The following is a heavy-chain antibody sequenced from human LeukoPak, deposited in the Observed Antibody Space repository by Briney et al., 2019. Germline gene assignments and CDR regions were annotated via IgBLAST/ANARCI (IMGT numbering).Heavy chain of an antibody. V-gene: IGHV3-7*05. J-gene: IGHJ4*02. CDR1: GFTFSRYW. CDR3: ASQLVVVTATPSFDY. Sequence: SGGSLRLSCAASGFTFSRYWMTWVRQTPGKGLEWVANIEQDGSERYYVDSVKGRFTISRDNAKNSLYLEMNSLRAEDTAVYYCASQLVVVTATPSFDYWGQGTLVTVSS. CDR2: IEQDGSER. D-gene: IGHD2-21*02.